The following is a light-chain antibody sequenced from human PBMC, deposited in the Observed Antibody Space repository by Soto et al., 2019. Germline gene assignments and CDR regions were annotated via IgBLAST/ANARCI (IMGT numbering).Light chain of an antibody. J-gene: IGKJ1*01. Sequence: DIQMTQSPSSVSASVGDRVTITCQASQDISNYLNWYQQKPGKAPKLLIYDASSLESGVPSRFSGSGSGTEFTLTISSLQPDDFATYYCQQYNSYSWTFGQVTKVDI. V-gene: IGKV1-5*01. CDR3: QQYNSYSWT. CDR2: DAS. CDR1: QDISNY.